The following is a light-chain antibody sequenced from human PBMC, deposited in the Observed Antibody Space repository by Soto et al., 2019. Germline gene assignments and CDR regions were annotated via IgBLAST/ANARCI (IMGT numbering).Light chain of an antibody. J-gene: IGKJ1*01. Sequence: EIVLTQSPATLSLSPGERATVSCRASQGVSSYLAWYQQKPGQAPSLLIYEASSRATGIPARFSGSGSGTDVTLTISSLEPEDFAVYYCLQRGNWPWTFGQGTKVEIK. CDR1: QGVSSY. V-gene: IGKV3-11*01. CDR2: EAS. CDR3: LQRGNWPWT.